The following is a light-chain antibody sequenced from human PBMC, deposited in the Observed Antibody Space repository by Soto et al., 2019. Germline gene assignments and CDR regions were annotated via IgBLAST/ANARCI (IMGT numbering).Light chain of an antibody. CDR1: QGIRND. V-gene: IGKV1-6*01. CDR3: QQADTFPIT. CDR2: AAS. Sequence: ANQITQPPSSLSASVGDRVTITCRASQGIRNDLGWYQQKPGNAPKLLIYAASSLQSGVPSRFSGSGFGTDFTLTICSLQPEDSAICYCQQADTFPITFGQGTRLE. J-gene: IGKJ5*01.